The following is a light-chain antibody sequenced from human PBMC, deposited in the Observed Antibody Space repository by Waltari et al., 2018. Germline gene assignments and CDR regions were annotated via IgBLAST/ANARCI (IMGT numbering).Light chain of an antibody. CDR1: QDISNY. CDR3: QQLNSA. V-gene: IGKV1-9*01. CDR2: AAS. J-gene: IGKJ3*01. Sequence: IQLTQSPSSLSASVGDSDTITCRASQDISNYLAWYQEKPGKAPKVLISAASTLQSGVPSRFSGSGSGTDFTLTISSLQPEDFATYYCQQLNSAFGPGTKVDIK.